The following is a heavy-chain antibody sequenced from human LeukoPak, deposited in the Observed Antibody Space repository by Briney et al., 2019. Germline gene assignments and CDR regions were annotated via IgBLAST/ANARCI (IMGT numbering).Heavy chain of an antibody. CDR3: AKDLGGSGWYYFDY. Sequence: GGSLRLSCAASGFTFSSYGMHWVRQAPGKGLXXXXVISYDGSNKYYADSVKGRFTISRDNSKNTLYLQMNSLRAEDTAVYYCAKDLGGSGWYYFDYWGQGTLVTVSS. CDR2: ISYDGSNK. V-gene: IGHV3-30*18. J-gene: IGHJ4*02. CDR1: GFTFSSYG. D-gene: IGHD6-19*01.